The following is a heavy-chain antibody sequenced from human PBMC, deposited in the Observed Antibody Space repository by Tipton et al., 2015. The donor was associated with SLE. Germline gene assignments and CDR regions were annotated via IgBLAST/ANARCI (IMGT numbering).Heavy chain of an antibody. Sequence: LRLSCTVSGGSISTSSYYWAWIRQPPGKGLECIGNINYSGTTSYNPSLKSRVTMSVDTSQSQFSLTLSSVTAADTAVYYCARQGEYSSSSNFWFDPWGQGTLVTVSS. J-gene: IGHJ5*02. CDR1: GGSISTSSYY. CDR2: INYSGTT. D-gene: IGHD6-6*01. CDR3: ARQGEYSSSSNFWFDP. V-gene: IGHV4-39*01.